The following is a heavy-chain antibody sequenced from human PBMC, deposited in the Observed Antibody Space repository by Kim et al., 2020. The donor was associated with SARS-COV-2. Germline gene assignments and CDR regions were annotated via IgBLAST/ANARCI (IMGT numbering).Heavy chain of an antibody. CDR2: ISSSSSYI. V-gene: IGHV3-21*01. CDR1: GFTFSSYS. Sequence: GGSLRLSCAASGFTFSSYSMNWVRQAPGKGLEWVSSISSSSSYIYYADSVKGRFTISRDNAKNSLYLQMNSLRAEDTAVYYCARSAEVVVVPLLGYWGQGTLVTVSS. J-gene: IGHJ4*02. D-gene: IGHD3-22*01. CDR3: ARSAEVVVVPLLGY.